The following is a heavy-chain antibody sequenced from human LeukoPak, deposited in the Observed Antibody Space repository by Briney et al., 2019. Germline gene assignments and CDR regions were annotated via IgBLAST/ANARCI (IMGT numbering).Heavy chain of an antibody. CDR2: INCATGKT. CDR1: GYTFTGHA. Sequence: GASVKLSCKASGYTFTGHALHWVRQTPGEGLEWMAWINCATGKTEYSQNFEARVTVTRDTSASTVYMELSGLRSEDTVVYYCARSILIVPNTSYYYYYMDVWGQGTTVIVSS. D-gene: IGHD2/OR15-2a*01. V-gene: IGHV1-3*01. J-gene: IGHJ6*02. CDR3: ARSILIVPNTSYYYYYMDV.